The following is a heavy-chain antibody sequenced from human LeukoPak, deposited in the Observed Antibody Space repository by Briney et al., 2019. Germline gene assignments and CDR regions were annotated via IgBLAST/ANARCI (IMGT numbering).Heavy chain of an antibody. J-gene: IGHJ5*02. CDR1: GYSISSGYY. Sequence: SETLSLTCAVSGYSISSGYYWGWIRQPPGKGLEWIGSIYHSGSTYYNPSLKSRVTISVDTSKNQFSLKLSSVTAADTAVYYCARGRIRVRGVIPQSGWFDPWGQGTLVTVSS. D-gene: IGHD3-10*01. V-gene: IGHV4-38-2*01. CDR2: IYHSGST. CDR3: ARGRIRVRGVIPQSGWFDP.